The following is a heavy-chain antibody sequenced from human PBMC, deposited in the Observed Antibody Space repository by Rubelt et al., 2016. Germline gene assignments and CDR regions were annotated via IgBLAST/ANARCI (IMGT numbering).Heavy chain of an antibody. D-gene: IGHD3-16*01. J-gene: IGHJ3*02. V-gene: IGHV1-69*04. CDR1: GGTFSSYA. CDR3: GGGGEVQDAFDI. CDR2: IIPILGIA. Sequence: QVQLVQSGAEVKKPGSSVKVSCKASGGTFSSYAISWVRQAPGQGLEWMGRIIPILGIANYAQKFQGRVTITADKSTSTAYMELSSLRSEDTAVYYCGGGGEVQDAFDIWGQGTMVTVSS.